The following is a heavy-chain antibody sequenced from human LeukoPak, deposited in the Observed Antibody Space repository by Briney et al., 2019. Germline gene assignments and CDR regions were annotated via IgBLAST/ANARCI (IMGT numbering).Heavy chain of an antibody. Sequence: GGSLRLSCAASGFTFSSYAMSWVRQAPGKGLEWVSAISGSGGSTYYADSVKGRFTISRGNSKNTLYLQMNSLRAEDTAVYYCAKDTRIVVPAARDAFDIWGQGTMVTVSS. J-gene: IGHJ3*02. CDR1: GFTFSSYA. CDR2: ISGSGGST. D-gene: IGHD2-2*01. CDR3: AKDTRIVVPAARDAFDI. V-gene: IGHV3-23*01.